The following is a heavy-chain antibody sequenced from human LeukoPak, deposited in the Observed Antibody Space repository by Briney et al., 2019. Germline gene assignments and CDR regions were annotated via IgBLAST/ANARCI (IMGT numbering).Heavy chain of an antibody. CDR2: ISYDGSNK. V-gene: IGHV3-30-3*02. D-gene: IGHD2-2*01. Sequence: GTLRLSCAASGFTFSSYAMHWVRQAPGEGLEWVAVISYDGSNKYYADSVKGRFTISRDNSKNTLYLQMNSLRAEDTAVYYCARGAQLTYCSSTSCYPDYYYMDVWGKGTTVTVSS. CDR3: ARGAQLTYCSSTSCYPDYYYMDV. CDR1: GFTFSSYA. J-gene: IGHJ6*03.